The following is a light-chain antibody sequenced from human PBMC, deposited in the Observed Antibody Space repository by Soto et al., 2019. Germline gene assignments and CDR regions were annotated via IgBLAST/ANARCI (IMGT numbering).Light chain of an antibody. CDR1: SSDVGGYNY. V-gene: IGLV2-11*01. J-gene: IGLJ1*01. Sequence: QSVLTQPRSVSGSPGQSVTISCTGTSSDVGGYNYVSWYQQHPGKAPKLMIYDVSKRPSGVPDRFSGSKSGNTASLTISGLQDEDEADYYCCSYAGSYTVFGPGTKLTVL. CDR3: CSYAGSYTV. CDR2: DVS.